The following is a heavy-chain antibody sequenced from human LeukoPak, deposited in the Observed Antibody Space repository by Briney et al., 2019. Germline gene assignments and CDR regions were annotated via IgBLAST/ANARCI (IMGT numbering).Heavy chain of an antibody. V-gene: IGHV1-69*13. Sequence: SVKVSCKASGGTFSSYAISWVRQAPGQGLEWMGGIIPIFGTANYAQKFQGRVTITADESTSTAYMELSSLRSEDTAVYYCAKSFKAGTGRRTDYDYWGQGTLVTVSS. CDR1: GGTFSSYA. CDR3: AKSFKAGTGRRTDYDY. CDR2: IIPIFGTA. J-gene: IGHJ4*02. D-gene: IGHD6-19*01.